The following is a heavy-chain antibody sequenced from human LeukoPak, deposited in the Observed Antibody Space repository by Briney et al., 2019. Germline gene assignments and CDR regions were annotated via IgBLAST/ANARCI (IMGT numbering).Heavy chain of an antibody. CDR1: GFTFSDHY. D-gene: IGHD3-22*01. V-gene: IGHV3-11*04. J-gene: IGHJ4*02. Sequence: GGSLRLSCAASGFTFSDHYMSWFRQAPGKGLEWVSYISSRNTSIYYSDSVKGRFTISRDNAKKSVYLQMNSLRAEDTAVYYCARDGYYSDGSGFYYPPNFDYWGQGILVTVSS. CDR2: ISSRNTSI. CDR3: ARDGYYSDGSGFYYPPNFDY.